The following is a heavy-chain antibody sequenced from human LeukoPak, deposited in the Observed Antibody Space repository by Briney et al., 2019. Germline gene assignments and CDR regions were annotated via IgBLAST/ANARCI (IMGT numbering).Heavy chain of an antibody. CDR3: VGNWYLDY. J-gene: IGHJ4*02. D-gene: IGHD1-1*01. CDR2: IYHSGST. Sequence: SETLSLTCTVSGGSISSYYWSWIRQPPGKGLEWIGEIYHSGSTNYNPSLKSRVTISVDTSKNQFSLKLSSVTAADTAVYYCVGNWYLDYWGQGTLVTVSS. V-gene: IGHV4-59*04. CDR1: GGSISSYY.